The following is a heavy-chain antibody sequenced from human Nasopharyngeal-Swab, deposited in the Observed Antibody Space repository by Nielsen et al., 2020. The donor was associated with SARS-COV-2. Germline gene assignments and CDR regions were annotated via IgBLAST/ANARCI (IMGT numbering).Heavy chain of an antibody. D-gene: IGHD2-15*01. CDR3: KGIWSSNDAFDM. Sequence: GGSLRLSCVASGFDFSSYWMNWVRQVPGKGLVWVSRISGDGSATSYADSVQGRFTISRDNARNTVFLQMNSLREEDTAVYYCKGIWSSNDAFDMWGQGTMVTVSS. CDR2: ISGDGSAT. V-gene: IGHV3-74*01. CDR1: GFDFSSYW. J-gene: IGHJ3*02.